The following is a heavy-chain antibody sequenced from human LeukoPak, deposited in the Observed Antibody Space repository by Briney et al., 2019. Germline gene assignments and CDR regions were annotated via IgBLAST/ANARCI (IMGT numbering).Heavy chain of an antibody. CDR1: GFTFSSYG. V-gene: IGHV3-23*01. D-gene: IGHD5-24*01. CDR3: ARRTGYTGLDY. Sequence: GSLRLSCAASGFTFSSYGMSWVRQAPGKGLEWVSAISGSGGSTYYADSVKGRFTISRDNSKNTLYLQMNSLRAEDTAVYYCARRTGYTGLDYWGQGTLVTVSS. J-gene: IGHJ4*02. CDR2: ISGSGGST.